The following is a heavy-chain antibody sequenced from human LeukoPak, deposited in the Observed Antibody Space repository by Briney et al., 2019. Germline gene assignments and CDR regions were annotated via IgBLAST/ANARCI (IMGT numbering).Heavy chain of an antibody. Sequence: PGGSLRLSCAASGFTFSSYGMHWVRQAPGRGLEWVAFIRYDGSNKYYADSVKGRLTISRDNSKNTLYLQMNSLRAEDTAVYYCAKDLATIGSGFDYWGQGTLVTVSS. CDR3: AKDLATIGSGFDY. D-gene: IGHD5-12*01. CDR1: GFTFSSYG. V-gene: IGHV3-30*02. J-gene: IGHJ4*02. CDR2: IRYDGSNK.